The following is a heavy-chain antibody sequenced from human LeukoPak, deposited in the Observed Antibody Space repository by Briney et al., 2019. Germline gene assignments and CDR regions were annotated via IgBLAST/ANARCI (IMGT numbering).Heavy chain of an antibody. CDR3: AREPLESYRFDY. D-gene: IGHD2-2*01. J-gene: IGHJ4*02. Sequence: GASVKVSCKTSGYTFSNYYLHWVRQAPGQGPEWMGIIKPSDGSTQYPQKFQGRVTMTRDMSASTVYMELSSLTSEDTAMYYCAREPLESYRFDYWGQGAPVTVSS. V-gene: IGHV1-46*01. CDR1: GYTFSNYY. CDR2: IKPSDGST.